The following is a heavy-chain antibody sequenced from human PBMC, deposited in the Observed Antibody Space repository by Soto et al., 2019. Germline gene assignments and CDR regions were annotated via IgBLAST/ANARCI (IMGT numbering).Heavy chain of an antibody. D-gene: IGHD3-22*01. CDR2: IDPSDSQT. J-gene: IGHJ4*02. V-gene: IGHV5-10-1*01. Sequence: GESLKRSGEGSGYSFAVYCITLVLQKPGKGLEWMGRIDPSDSQTYYSPSFRGHVTISVTKSITTVFLQWSSLRASDTAMYYCARQIYDSDTGPNFQYYFDSWGQGTPVTVSS. CDR3: ARQIYDSDTGPNFQYYFDS. CDR1: GYSFAVYC.